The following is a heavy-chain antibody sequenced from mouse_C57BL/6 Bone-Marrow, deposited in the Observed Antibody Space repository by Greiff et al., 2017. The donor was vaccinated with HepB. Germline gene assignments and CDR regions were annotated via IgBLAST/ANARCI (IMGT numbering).Heavy chain of an antibody. V-gene: IGHV1-4*01. CDR2: INPSSGYT. Sequence: VMLVESGAELARPGASVKMSCKASGYTFTSYTMHWVKQRPGQGLEWIGYINPSSGYTKYNQKFKDKATLTADKSSSTAYMQLSSLTSEDSAVYYCANIYYYGSSAYWGQGTLVTVSA. D-gene: IGHD1-1*01. CDR3: ANIYYYGSSAY. CDR1: GYTFTSYT. J-gene: IGHJ3*01.